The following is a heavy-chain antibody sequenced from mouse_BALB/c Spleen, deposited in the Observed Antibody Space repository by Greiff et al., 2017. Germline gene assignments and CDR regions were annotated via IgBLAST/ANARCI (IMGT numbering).Heavy chain of an antibody. Sequence: DVQLQESGAELVKPGASVKLSCTASGFNIKDTYMHWVKQRPEQGLEWIGRIDPANGNTKYDPKFQGKATITADTSSNTAYLQLSSLTSEDTAVYYCASPYYYGSSYPSYFDVWGAGTTVTVSS. D-gene: IGHD1-1*01. CDR2: IDPANGNT. V-gene: IGHV14-3*02. CDR3: ASPYYYGSSYPSYFDV. J-gene: IGHJ1*01. CDR1: GFNIKDTY.